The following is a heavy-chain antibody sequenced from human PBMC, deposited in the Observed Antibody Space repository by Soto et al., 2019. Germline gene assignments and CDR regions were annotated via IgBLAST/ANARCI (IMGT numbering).Heavy chain of an antibody. CDR1: GGSFSGYY. CDR3: ARHYYDSSGYYYRGGYYYYYGMDV. D-gene: IGHD3-22*01. V-gene: IGHV4-34*01. J-gene: IGHJ6*02. CDR2: INHSGST. Sequence: SETLSLTCAVYGGSFSGYYWSWIRQPPGKGLEWIGEINHSGSTNYNPSLKSRVTISVDTSKNQFSLKLSSVTAADTAVYYCARHYYDSSGYYYRGGYYYYYGMDVWGQGTTVTVSS.